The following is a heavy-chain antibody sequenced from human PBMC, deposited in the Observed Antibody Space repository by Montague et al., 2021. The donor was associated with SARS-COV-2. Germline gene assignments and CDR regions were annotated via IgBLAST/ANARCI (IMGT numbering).Heavy chain of an antibody. Sequence: PALVKPTQTLTLTCTFSGFSLSTSGMCVSWVRQPPGKALEWLALIDRDDEYYNTSLKTRLTIFKDTSKNQVVLTLTNMDPVDTATYFCARGIGGRSRVILDPWGQGTLVTVSS. D-gene: IGHD1-26*01. V-gene: IGHV2-70*20. CDR2: IDRDDE. CDR3: ARGIGGRSRVILDP. J-gene: IGHJ5*02. CDR1: GFSLSTSGMC.